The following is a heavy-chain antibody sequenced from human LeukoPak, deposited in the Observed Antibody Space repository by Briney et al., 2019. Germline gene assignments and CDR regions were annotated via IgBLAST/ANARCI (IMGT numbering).Heavy chain of an antibody. D-gene: IGHD3-9*01. CDR1: GGSISSSSYY. J-gene: IGHJ4*02. CDR2: IYYSGST. Sequence: SETLSLTCTVSGGSISSSSYYWGWIRQPPGKGLEWIGSIYYSGSTYCNPSIKSRVTISVDTSNNQFSLKLSSVTAADTAVYYCARRNTSYDILTRPYFDYWGQGTLVTVSS. V-gene: IGHV4-39*01. CDR3: ARRNTSYDILTRPYFDY.